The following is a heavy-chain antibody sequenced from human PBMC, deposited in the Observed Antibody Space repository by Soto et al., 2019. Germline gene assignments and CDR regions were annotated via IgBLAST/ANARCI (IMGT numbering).Heavy chain of an antibody. CDR3: ARGVTAGVDY. D-gene: IGHD2-21*02. V-gene: IGHV1-8*01. J-gene: IGHJ4*02. CDR2: MQPSSGRT. Sequence: QVQLVQSGAEVREPGASVKVSCKASGYSFTSLDINWVRQTTGQGLEWMGWMQPSSGRTGYAQKFQGRVTMTRDTSINTAYMELSSLTSDDTAFYYCARGVTAGVDYWGPGPLVNVSS. CDR1: GYSFTSLD.